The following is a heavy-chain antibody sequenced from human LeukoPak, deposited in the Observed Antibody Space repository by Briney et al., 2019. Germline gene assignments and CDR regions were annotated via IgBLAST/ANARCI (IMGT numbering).Heavy chain of an antibody. D-gene: IGHD2-15*01. Sequence: QPGGSLRLSCAASGFTFSSYGMHWVRQAPGKGLEWVAVIWYDGSNKYYADSVKGRFTISRDNSKNTLYLQMNSLRAEDTAVYYCAKGPYCSGGSCFGGYYFDYWGQGTLVTVSS. J-gene: IGHJ4*02. V-gene: IGHV3-33*06. CDR3: AKGPYCSGGSCFGGYYFDY. CDR1: GFTFSSYG. CDR2: IWYDGSNK.